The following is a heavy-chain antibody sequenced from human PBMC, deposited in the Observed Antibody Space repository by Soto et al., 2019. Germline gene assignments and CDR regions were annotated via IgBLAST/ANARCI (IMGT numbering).Heavy chain of an antibody. Sequence: PSGTLSLTCAVSGGSVTSGSYYWSWVRQSPXTGPEWIGEVFYSGTTQYNPSLRGRVTISVDRPKNQFSLKLTSVTAADTATYYCSRDKAYDSGNAGYYYYRFDVWGQGTTVTVSS. CDR2: VFYSGTT. D-gene: IGHD3-16*01. V-gene: IGHV4-61*01. J-gene: IGHJ6*02. CDR3: SRDKAYDSGNAGYYYYRFDV. CDR1: GGSVTSGSYY.